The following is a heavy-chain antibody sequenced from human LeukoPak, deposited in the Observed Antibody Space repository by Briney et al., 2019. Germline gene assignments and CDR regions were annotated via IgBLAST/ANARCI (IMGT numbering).Heavy chain of an antibody. D-gene: IGHD3-9*01. J-gene: IGHJ6*04. CDR2: INTCNGNT. CDR1: GYTVTSYA. Sequence: ASVKVSCKASGYTVTSYAMHWVRQAPGQRLEWMGWINTCNGNTKYSQKFQGRVTITRDTSANTTYMELSSLRSEDTAVYYCARDYYDILTGYPQGMDVWGKGTTVTVSS. V-gene: IGHV1-3*04. CDR3: ARDYYDILTGYPQGMDV.